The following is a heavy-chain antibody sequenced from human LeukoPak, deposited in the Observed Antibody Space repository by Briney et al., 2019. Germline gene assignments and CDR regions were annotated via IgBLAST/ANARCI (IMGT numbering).Heavy chain of an antibody. J-gene: IGHJ6*03. V-gene: IGHV1-8*03. D-gene: IGHD3-10*01. CDR3: AREAPMVRGLTSPCYMDV. CDR1: GYTFTSYD. Sequence: GASVKVSCKASGYTFTSYDINWVRQATGQGLEWMGWVNPNSGNTGYAHRFQGRVTITRNTSISTAYMELSSLRSEDTAVYYCAREAPMVRGLTSPCYMDVWGKGTTVTVSS. CDR2: VNPNSGNT.